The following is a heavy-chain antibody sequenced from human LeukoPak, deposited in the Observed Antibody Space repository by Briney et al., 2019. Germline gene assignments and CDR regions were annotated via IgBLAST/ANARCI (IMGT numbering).Heavy chain of an antibody. Sequence: ASVKVSCKASGYTFTSYVINWVRQATGQGLEWMGWMNPNSGNTGYAQKFQGRVTMTRNTSISTAYMELSSLRSEDTAVYCCARVYYDFWSGYYGLDYWGQGTLVTVSS. V-gene: IGHV1-8*01. J-gene: IGHJ4*02. CDR3: ARVYYDFWSGYYGLDY. CDR1: GYTFTSYV. D-gene: IGHD3-3*01. CDR2: MNPNSGNT.